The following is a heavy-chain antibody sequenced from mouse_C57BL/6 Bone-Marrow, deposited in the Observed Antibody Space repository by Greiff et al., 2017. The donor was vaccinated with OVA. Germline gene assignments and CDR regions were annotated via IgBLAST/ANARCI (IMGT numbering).Heavy chain of an antibody. J-gene: IGHJ3*01. CDR2: IYPGDGDT. CDR1: GYAFSSSW. Sequence: VKLQESGPELVKPGASVKISCKASGYAFSSSWMNWVKQRPGKGLEWIGRIYPGDGDTNYNGKFKGKATLTADKSSSTAYMQLSSLTSEDSAVYYCARERIAWFAYWGQGTLVTVSA. CDR3: ARERIAWFAY. V-gene: IGHV1-82*01.